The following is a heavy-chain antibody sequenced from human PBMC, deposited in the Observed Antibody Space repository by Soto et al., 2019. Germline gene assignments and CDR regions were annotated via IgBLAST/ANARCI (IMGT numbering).Heavy chain of an antibody. CDR3: AHPRGYGVFDAVEI. CDR2: ISNTGGST. Sequence: AGGSLRLSCAASGFIFSTYAMNWVRQAPGKGLECVSAISNTGGSTFYAESVRGRFTISRDNSINTLYLQMTSLRTEDTAVYYCAHPRGYGVFDAVEIWGQGTMVTVS. V-gene: IGHV3-23*01. J-gene: IGHJ3*02. D-gene: IGHD4-17*01. CDR1: GFIFSTYA.